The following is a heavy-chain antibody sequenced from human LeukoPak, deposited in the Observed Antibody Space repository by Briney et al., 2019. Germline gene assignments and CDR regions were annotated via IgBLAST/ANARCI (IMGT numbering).Heavy chain of an antibody. D-gene: IGHD3-10*01. CDR3: ARGRGMNYDY. CDR2: IGTAGNT. CDR1: RFALSSYD. Sequence: GGSLRLSCAASRFALSSYDMHWVRLGTGKGLEWVAAIGTAGNTFYPGSVKGRFTISRENARNSLYLQMDSLRVGDTAVYYCARGRGMNYDYWGQGTLVTVSS. J-gene: IGHJ4*02. V-gene: IGHV3-13*01.